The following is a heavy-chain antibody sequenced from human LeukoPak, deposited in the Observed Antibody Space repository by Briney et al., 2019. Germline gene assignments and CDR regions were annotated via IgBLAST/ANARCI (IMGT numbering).Heavy chain of an antibody. CDR3: ARRQTEQQLVDSYY. D-gene: IGHD6-13*01. Sequence: QPSETLSLTCAVYGGSFSGYYWSWIRQPPGKGLEWIGEINHSGSTNYNPSLKSRVTISVDTSKNQFSLKLSSVTAADTAVYYCARRQTEQQLVDSYYWGEGDLCSVSS. CDR1: GGSFSGYY. CDR2: INHSGST. V-gene: IGHV4-34*01. J-gene: IGHJ4*02.